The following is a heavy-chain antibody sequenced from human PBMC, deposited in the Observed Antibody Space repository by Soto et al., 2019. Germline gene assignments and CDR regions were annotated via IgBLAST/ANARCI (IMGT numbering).Heavy chain of an antibody. D-gene: IGHD3-22*01. V-gene: IGHV3-23*01. CDR2: ISGSGGST. CDR1: GFTFSSYA. J-gene: IGHJ4*02. Sequence: EVQLSESGGGLVQPGGSLRLSCAASGFTFSSYAMSWVRQAPGKGLEWVSAISGSGGSTYYADSVKGRFTISRDNSKNTLYLQMNSLRAEDTAVYYCAKGGLRYYYDSSGFDYWGQGTLVTVSS. CDR3: AKGGLRYYYDSSGFDY.